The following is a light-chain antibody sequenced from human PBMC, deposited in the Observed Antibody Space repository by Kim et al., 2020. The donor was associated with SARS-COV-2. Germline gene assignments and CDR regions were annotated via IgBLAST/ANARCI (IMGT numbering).Light chain of an antibody. CDR2: YDR. CDR1: HIGGKG. CDR3: QVWDSNSDHIV. V-gene: IGLV3-21*04. Sequence: APGETARIPCGGNHIGGKGVRWYQQRPGQAPVLVIYYDRDRPSGIPERFSGSNSGNTATLTISRVEPGDEADYYCQVWDSNSDHIVFGGGTQLTVL. J-gene: IGLJ2*01.